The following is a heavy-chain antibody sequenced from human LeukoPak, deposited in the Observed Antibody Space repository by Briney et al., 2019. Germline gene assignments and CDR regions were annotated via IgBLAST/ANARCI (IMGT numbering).Heavy chain of an antibody. V-gene: IGHV3-9*01. CDR3: AKGGIHRGYYFYYMDV. J-gene: IGHJ6*03. CDR2: ISWNSDKI. CDR1: GFTFDDYA. D-gene: IGHD2/OR15-2a*01. Sequence: GRSLRLSCAASGFTFDDYAMHWVRQAPGKGLEWVSGISWNSDKIGYADSVKGRFTISRDNAKNSLYLQMNSLRPEDTALYYCAKGGIHRGYYFYYMDVWGKGTTVTISS.